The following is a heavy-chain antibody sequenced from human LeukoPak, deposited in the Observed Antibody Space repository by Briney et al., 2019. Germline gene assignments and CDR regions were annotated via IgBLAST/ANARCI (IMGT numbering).Heavy chain of an antibody. CDR3: AKGAYYRTGGNWFDP. Sequence: GGSLRLSCAASGFTFNTYGMHWVRQAPGKGLEWVAFIRYDGSNKYYPDSVKGRFTISRDNSKNTLYLQMNSLRPEDTAVYYCAKGAYYRTGGNWFDPWGQGTLVTVSS. V-gene: IGHV3-30*02. D-gene: IGHD1-14*01. J-gene: IGHJ5*02. CDR2: IRYDGSNK. CDR1: GFTFNTYG.